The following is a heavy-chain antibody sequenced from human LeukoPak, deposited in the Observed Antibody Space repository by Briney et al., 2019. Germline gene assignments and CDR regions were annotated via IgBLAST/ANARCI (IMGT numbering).Heavy chain of an antibody. J-gene: IGHJ5*02. CDR1: GGSISSSSYY. CDR2: MYYSGST. V-gene: IGHV4-39*01. Sequence: PSETLSLTCTVSGGSISSSSYYWGWIRQPPGKGLEWIGSMYYSGSTYYNPSLKSRVTISEDTSKNQFSLKLSSVTAADTAVYYCASRGKTHHLVRGGNWFDPWGQGILVTVSS. D-gene: IGHD6-13*01. CDR3: ASRGKTHHLVRGGNWFDP.